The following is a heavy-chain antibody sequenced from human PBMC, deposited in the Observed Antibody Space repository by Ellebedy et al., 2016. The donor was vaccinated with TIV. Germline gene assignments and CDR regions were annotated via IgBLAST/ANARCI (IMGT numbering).Heavy chain of an antibody. CDR1: GFSFDIYS. CDR3: ARDIEMTTVSYFDY. J-gene: IGHJ4*02. CDR2: ITYDGSNQ. V-gene: IGHV3-30-3*01. Sequence: GESLKISCEASGFSFDIYSMHWVRQAPGQGLEWMAVITYDGSNQHYADSVKGRFTISRDSSKNSLYLQMNSLRAEDTAVYYCARDIEMTTVSYFDYWGQGTLVTVSS. D-gene: IGHD5-24*01.